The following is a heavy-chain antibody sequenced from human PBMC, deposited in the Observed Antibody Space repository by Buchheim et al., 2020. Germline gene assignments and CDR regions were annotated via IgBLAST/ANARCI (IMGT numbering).Heavy chain of an antibody. CDR1: GFTFSSYA. CDR3: AKDQMYFSGGHCYSSYY. Sequence: EVQLLESGGGLVQPGGCLRLSCAASGFTFSSYAMTWMRQAPGKGLEWVSSISATGGSIYYVDSVKGRFTMSRDNSKNIVYLQMNSLRAEDTAIYYWAKDQMYFSGGHCYSSYYWGQGTL. D-gene: IGHD2-15*01. J-gene: IGHJ4*02. V-gene: IGHV3-23*01. CDR2: ISATGGSI.